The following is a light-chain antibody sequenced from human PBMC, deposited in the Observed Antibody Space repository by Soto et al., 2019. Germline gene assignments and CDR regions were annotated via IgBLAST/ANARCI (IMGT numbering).Light chain of an antibody. Sequence: EVVMTQSPATLSVSPGESATLSFRASQSVTSDLAWYQQKPGQAPRLLISGASSRATGIPDRFSGSGSGTDFTLTISSLQPEDVATYYCQQSYSTPVTFGQGTRLEIK. J-gene: IGKJ5*01. CDR1: QSVTSD. CDR3: QQSYSTPVT. CDR2: GAS. V-gene: IGKV3D-15*01.